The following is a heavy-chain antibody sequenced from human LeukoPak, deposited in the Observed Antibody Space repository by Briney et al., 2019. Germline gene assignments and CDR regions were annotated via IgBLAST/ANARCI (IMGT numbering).Heavy chain of an antibody. V-gene: IGHV4-4*07. CDR2: IYTSGST. J-gene: IGHJ5*02. D-gene: IGHD1-26*01. CDR1: GGPISSYY. CDR3: ARDGARSA. Sequence: SETPSLTRTVSGGPISSYYWSWILQPARKGLEWIGRIYTSGSTNYYPSLKSRVTMSVDTSKNQFSLKLSSVTAADTAVYYCARDGARSAWGQGTLVTVSS.